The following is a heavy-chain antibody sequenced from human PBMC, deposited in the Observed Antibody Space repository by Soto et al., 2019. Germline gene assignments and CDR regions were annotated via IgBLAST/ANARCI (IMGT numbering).Heavy chain of an antibody. D-gene: IGHD2-21*01. CDR2: VHYSGST. J-gene: IGHJ3*01. Sequence: QVQLQESGPGLVKPSETLSLTCTVSGVSITTYYWNWIRQSPGKGLEWIGYVHYSGSTNYNPSLKSRVTISLDTSKNQFSLKLSSVSVADTAVFFCGGEPHTGVVGEWGPGTMVTVSS. CDR1: GVSITTYY. CDR3: GGEPHTGVVGE. V-gene: IGHV4-59*01.